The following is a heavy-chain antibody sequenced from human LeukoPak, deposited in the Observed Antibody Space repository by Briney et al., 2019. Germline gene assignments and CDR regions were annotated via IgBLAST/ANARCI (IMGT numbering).Heavy chain of an antibody. J-gene: IGHJ4*02. Sequence: GGSLRLSCAASGLTFNSYWMHWVRQVAGKGLVWVARINGDASNTTYADSVKGRFTISRDNAKNSLYLQMNSLRAEDTAVYYCARVGVLSSSWLLYWGQGTLVTVSS. CDR3: ARVGVLSSSWLLY. CDR1: GLTFNSYW. V-gene: IGHV3-74*03. CDR2: INGDASNT. D-gene: IGHD6-13*01.